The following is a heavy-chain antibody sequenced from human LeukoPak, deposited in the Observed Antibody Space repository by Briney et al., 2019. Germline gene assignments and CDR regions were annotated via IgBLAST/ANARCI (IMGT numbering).Heavy chain of an antibody. CDR3: AIQYPGIASYYFEY. V-gene: IGHV1-8*01. J-gene: IGHJ4*02. CDR1: GYTFTSYD. Sequence: ASVKVSCKASGYTFTSYDINWVRQATGQGLEWLGWMNPNSGNTGYAQKFQGRVTMTRNTSISTAYMELSSLRSEDTAVYYCAIQYPGIASYYFEYWGQGTLDTVSS. CDR2: MNPNSGNT. D-gene: IGHD6-13*01.